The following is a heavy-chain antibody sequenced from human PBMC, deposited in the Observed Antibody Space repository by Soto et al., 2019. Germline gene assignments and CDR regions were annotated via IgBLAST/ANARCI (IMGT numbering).Heavy chain of an antibody. CDR1: GGSISSYY. J-gene: IGHJ6*02. Sequence: SETLSLTCTVSGGSISSYYWSWIRQPPGKGLEWIGYIYYSGSTNYNPSLKSRVTISVDTSKNQFSLKLSSVTAADTAVYYCARGGTIFGVVTPNYYYYGMDVWGQGTTVTVSS. CDR3: ARGGTIFGVVTPNYYYYGMDV. CDR2: IYYSGST. D-gene: IGHD3-3*01. V-gene: IGHV4-59*01.